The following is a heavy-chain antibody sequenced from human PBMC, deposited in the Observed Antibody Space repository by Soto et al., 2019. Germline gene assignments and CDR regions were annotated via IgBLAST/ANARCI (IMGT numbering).Heavy chain of an antibody. Sequence: EVQLVESGGSLVKPGGSLRLTCAASGFTFSGYTMNWVRQAPGKGLEWVLSISRGSDYIFYADSVKGRFTISRDNARNTLYLQMSSLRAEDTAVYYCAKDSGCVDDACAYDPWGQGTLVTVSS. D-gene: IGHD2-21*02. CDR1: GFTFSGYT. CDR2: ISRGSDYI. J-gene: IGHJ5*02. CDR3: AKDSGCVDDACAYDP. V-gene: IGHV3-21*01.